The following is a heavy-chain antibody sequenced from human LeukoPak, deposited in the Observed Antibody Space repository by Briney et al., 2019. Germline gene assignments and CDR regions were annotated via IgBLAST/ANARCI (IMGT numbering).Heavy chain of an antibody. V-gene: IGHV4-34*01. CDR2: INHSGST. D-gene: IGHD2-15*01. Sequence: SETLSLTCAAYGGSFSGYYWSWIRQPPGKGLEWIGEINHSGSTNYKPSLQSRVTISVDASKNQFSLKLSSVTAADTAVYYCARHGYCSVTSCPGNWFDPWGQGTQVTVSS. CDR3: ARHGYCSVTSCPGNWFDP. J-gene: IGHJ5*02. CDR1: GGSFSGYY.